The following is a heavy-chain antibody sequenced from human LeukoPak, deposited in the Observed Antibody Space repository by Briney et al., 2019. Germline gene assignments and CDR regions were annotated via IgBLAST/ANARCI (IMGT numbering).Heavy chain of an antibody. Sequence: SVKVSCRASGGTFSSYAISWVRQAPGQGLEWMGGIIPIFGTANYAQKFQGRVTITADESTSTAYMELSSLRSEDTAVYYCASHRYYYDSSGYYYGDDAFDIWGQGTMVTVSS. CDR1: GGTFSSYA. CDR3: ASHRYYYDSSGYYYGDDAFDI. D-gene: IGHD3-22*01. CDR2: IIPIFGTA. J-gene: IGHJ3*02. V-gene: IGHV1-69*13.